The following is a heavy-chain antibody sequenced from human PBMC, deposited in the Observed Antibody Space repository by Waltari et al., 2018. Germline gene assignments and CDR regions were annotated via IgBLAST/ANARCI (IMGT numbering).Heavy chain of an antibody. CDR3: ARDSRRAAAGTGWYFDL. J-gene: IGHJ2*01. V-gene: IGHV1-69*01. D-gene: IGHD6-13*01. CDR1: GGTFSSYA. Sequence: QVQLVQSGAEVKKPGSSVKVSCKASGGTFSSYAISWVRQAPGQGLEWMGGSIPIFVTANYAQKFQGRVTITADESTSTAYMELSSLRSEDTAVYYCARDSRRAAAGTGWYFDLWGRGTLVTVSS. CDR2: SIPIFVTA.